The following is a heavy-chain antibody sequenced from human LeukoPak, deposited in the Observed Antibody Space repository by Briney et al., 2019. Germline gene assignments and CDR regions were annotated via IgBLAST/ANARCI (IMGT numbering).Heavy chain of an antibody. CDR3: ARDLSGGNHPT. V-gene: IGHV4-30-4*08. Sequence: SETLSLTCTVSGGSISSYYWSWIRQPPGKGLEWIGYIYYSGSTYYNPSLKSRVTISVDTSKNQFSLKLSSVTAADTAVYYCARDLSGGNHPTWGQGTLVTVSS. D-gene: IGHD4-23*01. CDR2: IYYSGST. CDR1: GGSISSYY. J-gene: IGHJ5*02.